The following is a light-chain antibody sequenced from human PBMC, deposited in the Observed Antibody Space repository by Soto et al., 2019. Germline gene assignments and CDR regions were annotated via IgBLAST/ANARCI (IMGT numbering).Light chain of an antibody. CDR1: SRDIGTYNY. J-gene: IGLJ1*01. Sequence: QSALSQPRSVSGSPGQSVTISCTGSSRDIGTYNYVSWYQHHPGKAPKLIISDVNKRPSGVPDRFSGSKSGNTASLTISGLQAEDEADYYCFSHRGGDSHVFGTGTKVTVL. V-gene: IGLV2-11*01. CDR2: DVN. CDR3: FSHRGGDSHV.